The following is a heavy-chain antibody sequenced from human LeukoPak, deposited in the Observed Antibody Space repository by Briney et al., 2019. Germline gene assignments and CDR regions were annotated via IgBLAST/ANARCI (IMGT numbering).Heavy chain of an antibody. CDR3: AGDLGVVRATVSLDC. J-gene: IGHJ4*02. D-gene: IGHD3-16*01. CDR2: ISSSSSTI. Sequence: GGSLRLSCAASGFTFSDYYMSWIRQAPGKGLEWVSYISSSSSTIYYADSVKGRFTISRDNAKNSLYLQMNSLRAEDTAVYYCAGDLGVVRATVSLDCWGQGTLVTVSS. V-gene: IGHV3-11*04. CDR1: GFTFSDYY.